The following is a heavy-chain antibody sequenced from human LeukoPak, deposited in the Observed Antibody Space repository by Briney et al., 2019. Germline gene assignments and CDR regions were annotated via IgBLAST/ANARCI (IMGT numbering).Heavy chain of an antibody. J-gene: IGHJ3*02. V-gene: IGHV5-51*01. CDR1: GYSFTSYW. CDR2: IYPGDSDT. CDR3: ASTVSYGGNWGGDAFDI. D-gene: IGHD4-23*01. Sequence: GESLKISCKGSGYSFTSYWIGWVRQMPGKGLEWMGIIYPGDSDTRYSPSFQGQVTISADKSISTAYLQWSSLKASDTAMYYCASTVSYGGNWGGDAFDIWGQGTMVTVSS.